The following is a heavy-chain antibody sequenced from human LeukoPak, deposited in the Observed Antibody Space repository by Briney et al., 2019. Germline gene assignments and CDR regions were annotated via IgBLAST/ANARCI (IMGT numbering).Heavy chain of an antibody. Sequence: GGSLRLSCVASGFPFSSYWMTWVRQAPGKGLEWVANIKQDGSKKSYVDSVKGRFTISRDNAKNTFFLQMNSLRVEDTAVYYCAKGGSGWYGHFDHWGQGALVTVSS. CDR2: IKQDGSKK. V-gene: IGHV3-7*03. J-gene: IGHJ4*02. CDR3: AKGGSGWYGHFDH. CDR1: GFPFSSYW. D-gene: IGHD6-19*01.